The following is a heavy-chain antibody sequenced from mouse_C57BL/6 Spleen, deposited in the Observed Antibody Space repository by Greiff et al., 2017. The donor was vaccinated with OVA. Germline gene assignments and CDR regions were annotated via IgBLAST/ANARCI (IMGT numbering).Heavy chain of an antibody. J-gene: IGHJ4*01. Sequence: DVKLVESGGGLVKPGGSLKLSCAASGFTFSDYGMHWVRQAPEKGLEWVAYISSGSSTIYYADTVKGRFTISRDNAKNTLFLQMTSLRSEDTAMYYCARGGPHYYAMDYWGQGTSVTVSS. CDR2: ISSGSSTI. V-gene: IGHV5-17*01. CDR1: GFTFSDYG. CDR3: ARGGPHYYAMDY.